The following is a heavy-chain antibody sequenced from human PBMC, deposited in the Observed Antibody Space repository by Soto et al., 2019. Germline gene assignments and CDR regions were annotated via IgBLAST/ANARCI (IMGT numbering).Heavy chain of an antibody. D-gene: IGHD3-3*01. CDR2: IKSKADGGTT. CDR1: GFIFSNAW. Sequence: GGSLRLSCAASGFIFSNAWMSWVRQAPGKGLEWVGRIKSKADGGTTNYAAPVKGRFNISRDGSKNTLYLQMNGLKTEDTAVYYCTTGWSSKDSWGQGTLVTVSS. J-gene: IGHJ4*02. CDR3: TTGWSSKDS. V-gene: IGHV3-15*01.